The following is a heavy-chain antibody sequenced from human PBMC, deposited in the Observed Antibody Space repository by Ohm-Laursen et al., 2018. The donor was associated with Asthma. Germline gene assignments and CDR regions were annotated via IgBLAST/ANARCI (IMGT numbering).Heavy chain of an antibody. D-gene: IGHD6-19*01. V-gene: IGHV3-74*01. CDR3: AAGGYSSGWYPIDY. Sequence: GSLRLSCSASGFTFSTYWMHWVRQAPGKGLVWVSRVYGDGSNTVYADSVKGRFTISRDNSKNTLYLQMNSLRAEDTAVYYCAAGGYSSGWYPIDYWGQGTLVTVSS. CDR1: GFTFSTYW. J-gene: IGHJ4*02. CDR2: VYGDGSNT.